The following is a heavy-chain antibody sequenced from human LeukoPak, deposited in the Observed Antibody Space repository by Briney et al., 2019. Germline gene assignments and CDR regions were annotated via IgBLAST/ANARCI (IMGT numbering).Heavy chain of an antibody. CDR2: ISAYNGNT. Sequence: ASVKVSCKASGYTFTSYGISWVRQAPGQGLEWMGWISAYNGNTNYAQKFQGRVTMTEDTSTDTAYMELSSLRSEDTAVYYCATGYAVVVPAATPDAFDIWGQGTMVTVSS. J-gene: IGHJ3*02. V-gene: IGHV1-18*01. CDR3: ATGYAVVVPAATPDAFDI. D-gene: IGHD2-2*01. CDR1: GYTFTSYG.